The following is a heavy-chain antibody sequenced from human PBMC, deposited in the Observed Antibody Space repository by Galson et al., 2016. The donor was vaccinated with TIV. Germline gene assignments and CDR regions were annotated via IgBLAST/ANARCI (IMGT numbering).Heavy chain of an antibody. CDR3: ARGPTTRRGYYGLDI. Sequence: SLRLSCAASGFTFASYGMHWVRQAPGKGLEWVTLMWYDGSDKYYADSVKGRFTISRDNSKNTLYLHMSSLRAEDTALYYCARGPTTRRGYYGLDIWGQGTTVTVSS. D-gene: IGHD1-26*01. CDR1: GFTFASYG. J-gene: IGHJ6*02. CDR2: MWYDGSDK. V-gene: IGHV3-33*01.